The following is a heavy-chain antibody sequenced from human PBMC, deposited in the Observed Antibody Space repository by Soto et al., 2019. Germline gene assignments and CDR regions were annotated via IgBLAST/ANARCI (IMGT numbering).Heavy chain of an antibody. CDR3: RWSSGRNEVAY. Sequence: QVQLQESGPGLVKPSETLSLSCSVSGDSISSNSYYWIWIRQPPGKGLEWIGSVYYTGSTYYNPSRNSRVTISEATATNNFPRRPISLTAADTAVYYCRWSSGRNEVAYWGQGTLVTVSS. J-gene: IGHJ1*01. V-gene: IGHV4-39*01. CDR2: VYYTGST. D-gene: IGHD1-1*01. CDR1: GDSISSNSYY.